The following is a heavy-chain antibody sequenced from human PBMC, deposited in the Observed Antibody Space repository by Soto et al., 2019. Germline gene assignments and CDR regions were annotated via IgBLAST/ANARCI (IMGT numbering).Heavy chain of an antibody. CDR3: ARHGRIAVAGTRTFDP. CDR2: IYYSGST. V-gene: IGHV4-39*01. CDR1: GGSISSSSYY. Sequence: SETLSLTCTVSGGSISSSSYYWGWIRQPPGKGLEWIGSIYYSGSTYYNPSLKSRVTISVDTSKNQFSLKLSSVTAADTAVYYRARHGRIAVAGTRTFDPWGQGTLVTVSS. J-gene: IGHJ5*02. D-gene: IGHD6-19*01.